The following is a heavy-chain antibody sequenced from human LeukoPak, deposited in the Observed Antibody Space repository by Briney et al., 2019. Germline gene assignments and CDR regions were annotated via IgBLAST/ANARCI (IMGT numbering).Heavy chain of an antibody. CDR3: ARHQLLDY. CDR2: ISTSGSNI. CDR1: GFTFTHSE. D-gene: IGHD2-2*01. J-gene: IGHJ4*02. Sequence: GGSLRLSCAASGFTFTHSEMNWIRQAPGKGLEWVSYISTSGSNIYYADSVKGRFTISRDNAKNSLYLQMNSLRAEDTAVYYCARHQLLDYWGQGTLVTVSS. V-gene: IGHV3-48*03.